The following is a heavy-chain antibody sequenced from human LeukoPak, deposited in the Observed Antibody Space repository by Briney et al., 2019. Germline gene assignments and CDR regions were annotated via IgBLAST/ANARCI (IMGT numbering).Heavy chain of an antibody. D-gene: IGHD2-15*01. CDR1: GGTLSSYA. CDR2: IIPIFNIA. J-gene: IGHJ4*02. Sequence: ASLKVSCKASGGTLSSYAINWVRQAPGHGPEWMGRIIPIFNIANYAQKIQGRVTITADESTSTVYMELSSLRSEDTAVYYCASRIRFCSGGRCYSGFDYWGQGTLVTVSS. V-gene: IGHV1-69*15. CDR3: ASRIRFCSGGRCYSGFDY.